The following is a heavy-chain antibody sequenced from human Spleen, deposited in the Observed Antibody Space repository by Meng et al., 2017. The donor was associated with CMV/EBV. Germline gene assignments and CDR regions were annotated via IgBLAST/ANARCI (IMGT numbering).Heavy chain of an antibody. J-gene: IGHJ3*02. CDR1: GFTFRSYG. Sequence: GESLKISCAVSGFTFRSYGMHWVRQASGKGLECVAVIWYDGSNKYYAQSVKGRFIITRDNSKNTLYLEMNSLRAMDTAVYYCARSVYRANHDDSGSQSPTYTFDRWGQGTTVTVSS. CDR3: ARSVYRANHDDSGSQSPTYTFDR. V-gene: IGHV3-33*01. D-gene: IGHD3-10*01. CDR2: IWYDGSNK.